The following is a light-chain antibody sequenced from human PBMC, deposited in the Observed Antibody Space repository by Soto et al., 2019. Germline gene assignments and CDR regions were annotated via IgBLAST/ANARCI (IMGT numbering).Light chain of an antibody. V-gene: IGKV3-20*01. J-gene: IGKJ3*01. CDR2: GAS. CDR3: QQYVSSLFT. CDR1: QSVSSSY. Sequence: EIVLTQSPGTLSLSPGERATLSCRASQSVSSSYLAWYQQKPGQAPRLLIYGASSRATGIPDRFSGSGSGTDFALTISRLELEDFAVYYCQQYVSSLFTFGPGTKVDIK.